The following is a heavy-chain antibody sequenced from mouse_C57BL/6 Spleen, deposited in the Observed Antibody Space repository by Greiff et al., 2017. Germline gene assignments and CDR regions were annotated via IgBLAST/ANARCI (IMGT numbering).Heavy chain of an antibody. CDR2: INPSNGGT. CDR1: GYTFTSYW. V-gene: IGHV1-53*01. J-gene: IGHJ2*01. CDR3: ARPSYYSNYPFDY. D-gene: IGHD2-5*01. Sequence: VQLQQSGTELVKPGASVKLSCKASGYTFTSYWMHWVKQRPGQGLEWIGNINPSNGGTNYNEKFKSKATLTVDKSSSTAYMQLSSLTSEDSAVYYCARPSYYSNYPFDYWGQGTTLTVSS.